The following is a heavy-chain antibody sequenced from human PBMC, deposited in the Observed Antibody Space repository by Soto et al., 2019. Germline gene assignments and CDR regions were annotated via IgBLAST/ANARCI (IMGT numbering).Heavy chain of an antibody. Sequence: EVQLVESGGGLVQPGRSLSLSCAASGFTFDDYAMHWVRRAPGKGLEWVSSISWNSDIIAYADSVQGRVTISRDNPNNSLYLQIHSLRDEDTDLYYCGKDRGPRNCSGISCYSVALGVDVWGQGTTVTVSS. D-gene: IGHD2-2*01. V-gene: IGHV3-9*01. CDR2: ISWNSDII. CDR1: GFTFDDYA. CDR3: GKDRGPRNCSGISCYSVALGVDV. J-gene: IGHJ6*02.